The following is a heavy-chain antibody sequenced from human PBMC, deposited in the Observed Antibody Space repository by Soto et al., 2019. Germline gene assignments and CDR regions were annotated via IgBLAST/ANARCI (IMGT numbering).Heavy chain of an antibody. J-gene: IGHJ4*02. Sequence: GGSLRLSCAASGFTFSSYAMSWVRQAPGKGLEWVSAISGSGGSTYYADSVKGRFTISRDNSKNTLYLQMNSLRAEDTAVYYCARYCTNGVCYTDYWGQGTLVTVSS. CDR2: ISGSGGST. CDR1: GFTFSSYA. CDR3: ARYCTNGVCYTDY. D-gene: IGHD2-8*01. V-gene: IGHV3-23*01.